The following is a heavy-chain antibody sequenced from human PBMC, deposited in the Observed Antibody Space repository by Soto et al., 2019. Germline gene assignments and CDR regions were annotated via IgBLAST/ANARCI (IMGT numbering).Heavy chain of an antibody. J-gene: IGHJ4*02. V-gene: IGHV1-69*02. CDR3: ACSVHYYDREGYFDY. D-gene: IGHD3-22*01. CDR2: IIPILGIA. CDR1: GGTFSSYT. Sequence: QVQLVQSGAEVKKPGSSVKVSCKASGGTFSSYTISWVRQAPGQGLEWMGRIIPILGIANYAQKFQGRVTITSDKSTITAYMELSSLIYEDTVVYYCACSVHYYDREGYFDYWGQGTLVTVSS.